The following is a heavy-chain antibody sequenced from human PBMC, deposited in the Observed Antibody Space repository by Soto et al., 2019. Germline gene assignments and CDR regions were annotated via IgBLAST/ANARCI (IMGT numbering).Heavy chain of an antibody. V-gene: IGHV1-69*08. CDR2: VIPILGVV. CDR3: ARESVGDYPLLDY. CDR1: GGYYRSYT. Sequence: QVQGVQSGAEVKKPGSSVRVSCKAFGGYYRSYTITGVRQAPGQGLDWMGRVIPILGVVNYAQKFQGKVTFTADKSTSTAYMELSSLRSDDTAVYYCARESVGDYPLLDYWCQGTLVTVSS. J-gene: IGHJ4*01. D-gene: IGHD4-17*01.